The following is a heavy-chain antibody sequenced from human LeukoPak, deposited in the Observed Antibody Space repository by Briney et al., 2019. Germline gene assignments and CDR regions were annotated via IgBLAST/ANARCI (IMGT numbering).Heavy chain of an antibody. J-gene: IGHJ4*02. CDR2: ISGAVGGGT. Sequence: PGGSLRLSCTASGFIFSTYTMNWVRQAPGKGLEWVSAISGAVGGGTYYADVVKGRFTISRDNSKNTLYLEMNSLIADDTATYYCAKGTERYREVSSYDFWGQGTLVAVSS. V-gene: IGHV3-23*01. CDR1: GFIFSTYT. CDR3: AKGTERYREVSSYDF. D-gene: IGHD3-10*01.